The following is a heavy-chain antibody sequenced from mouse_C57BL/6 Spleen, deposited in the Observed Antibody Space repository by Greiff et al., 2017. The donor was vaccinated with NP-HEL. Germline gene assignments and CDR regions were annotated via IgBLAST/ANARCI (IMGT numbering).Heavy chain of an antibody. CDR3: ARYFEGYFDV. J-gene: IGHJ1*03. CDR1: GFTFTDYY. CDR2: IRNKANGYTT. V-gene: IGHV7-3*01. Sequence: EVKLQESGGGLVQPGGSLSLSCAASGFTFTDYYMSWVRQPPGKALEWLGFIRNKANGYTTEYSASVKGRFTISRDNSQSILYLQMNALRAEDSATYYCARYFEGYFDVWGTGTTVTVSS.